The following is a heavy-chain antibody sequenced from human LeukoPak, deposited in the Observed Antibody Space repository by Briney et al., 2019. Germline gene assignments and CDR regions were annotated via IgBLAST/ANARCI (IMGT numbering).Heavy chain of an antibody. CDR3: AKDRRYYDSSGTGYYMDV. J-gene: IGHJ6*03. CDR1: GFTFSSYG. V-gene: IGHV3-30*18. D-gene: IGHD3-22*01. Sequence: PGRSLRLSCAASGFTFSSYGMHWVRQAPGKGLEWVAVIWYGGSNKYYADSVKGRFTTSRDNSKNTLYLQMNSLRAEDTAVYYCAKDRRYYDSSGTGYYMDVWGKGTTVTVSS. CDR2: IWYGGSNK.